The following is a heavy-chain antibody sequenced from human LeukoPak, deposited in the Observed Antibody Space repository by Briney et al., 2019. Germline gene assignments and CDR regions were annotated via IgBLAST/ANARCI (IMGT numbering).Heavy chain of an antibody. V-gene: IGHV4-59*01. J-gene: IGHJ6*03. Sequence: SETLSLTCTVSGGSISSYYWIWIRQPPGKGLEWIGYIYYSGSTNYNPSLKSRVTISVDTSKNQFSLKLSSVTAADTAVYYCARQYPYYDFWSGYPYYYYYMDVWGKGTTVTVSS. CDR2: IYYSGST. CDR1: GGSISSYY. D-gene: IGHD3-3*01. CDR3: ARQYPYYDFWSGYPYYYYYMDV.